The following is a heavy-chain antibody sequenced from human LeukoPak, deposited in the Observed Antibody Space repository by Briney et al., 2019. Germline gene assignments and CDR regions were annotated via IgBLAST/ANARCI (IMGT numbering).Heavy chain of an antibody. CDR1: GGSISRGGYY. D-gene: IGHD2-2*01. V-gene: IGHV4-31*03. CDR2: IYYSGRT. J-gene: IGHJ5*02. Sequence: PSETLSLICTVSGGSISRGGYYWSWIRQHPDKGLEWIAYIYYSGRTYYNPSLKSRVTISVETSKNQSSLKLSSVTAADTAVYYCAREISLGYCSSTNCASFDPWGQGTLVTVSS. CDR3: AREISLGYCSSTNCASFDP.